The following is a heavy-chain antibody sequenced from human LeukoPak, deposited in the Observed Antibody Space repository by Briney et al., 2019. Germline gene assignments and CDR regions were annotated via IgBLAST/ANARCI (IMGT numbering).Heavy chain of an antibody. CDR1: GFTFSTYG. Sequence: GRSLRLSCAASGFTFSTYGMHWVRQAPGKGLEWVATLWPDGGAVHYLDSVKGRFTIFRGNAENSLYLQMNSLTVGDTAVYYCAKLLGSVTTYDYWGQGTLVTVSS. J-gene: IGHJ4*02. CDR3: AKLLGSVTTYDY. CDR2: LWPDGGAV. V-gene: IGHV3-7*01. D-gene: IGHD4-11*01.